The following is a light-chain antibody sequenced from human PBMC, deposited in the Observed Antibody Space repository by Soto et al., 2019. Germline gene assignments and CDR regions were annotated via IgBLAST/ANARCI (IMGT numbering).Light chain of an antibody. CDR2: SAS. J-gene: IGKJ2*01. V-gene: IGKV1-27*01. CDR3: QKYNSAPHT. Sequence: DIQVTQSPSSLSASVGDRVTITCRASQVIGNYLAWYQQKPGRAPNLLIHSASTLQSGVPSRFSGSGSGTDFTLTISSLQPEDVATYYCQKYNSAPHTFGQGTKLEIK. CDR1: QVIGNY.